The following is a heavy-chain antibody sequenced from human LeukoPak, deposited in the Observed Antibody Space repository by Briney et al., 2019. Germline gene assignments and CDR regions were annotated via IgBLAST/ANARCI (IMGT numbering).Heavy chain of an antibody. D-gene: IGHD4-17*01. J-gene: IGHJ4*02. V-gene: IGHV4-61*02. Sequence: SQTLSLTCTVSGGSISSGSYYRSWIRQPAGKGLEWIGRIYTSGSTNYNPSLKSRVTISVDTSKNQFSLKLSSVTAADTAVYYCARDDYGDYYFDYWGQGTLVTVSS. CDR2: IYTSGST. CDR1: GGSISSGSYY. CDR3: ARDDYGDYYFDY.